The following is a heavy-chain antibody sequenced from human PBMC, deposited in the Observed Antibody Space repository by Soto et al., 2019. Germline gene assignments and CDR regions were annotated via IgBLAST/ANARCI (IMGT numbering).Heavy chain of an antibody. CDR2: IYWDDDN. J-gene: IGHJ4*02. Sequence: QITLKESGPTLVKPTQTLTLTCTFSGFSLITSGVGVGWIRQPPGKALEWLALIYWDDDNRYSTSLKSRLTITKYTSKHQVVLRMTNMDPVDTATYYCAHNLIAAADNFDYWGQGTLVTVAS. CDR1: GFSLITSGVG. D-gene: IGHD6-13*01. CDR3: AHNLIAAADNFDY. V-gene: IGHV2-5*02.